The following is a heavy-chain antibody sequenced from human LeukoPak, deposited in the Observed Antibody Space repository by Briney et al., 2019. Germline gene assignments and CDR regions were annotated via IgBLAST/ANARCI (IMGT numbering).Heavy chain of an antibody. Sequence: SETLSLTCTVSGGSISSYYWSWIRQPPGKGLEGFGYIYYSGSTNYNPSLKSRVTISVDTSKNQFSLKLSSVTAADTAVYYCARGYYGSGSALAFGIWGQGTMVTVSS. D-gene: IGHD3-10*01. J-gene: IGHJ3*02. CDR1: GGSISSYY. CDR2: IYYSGST. CDR3: ARGYYGSGSALAFGI. V-gene: IGHV4-59*01.